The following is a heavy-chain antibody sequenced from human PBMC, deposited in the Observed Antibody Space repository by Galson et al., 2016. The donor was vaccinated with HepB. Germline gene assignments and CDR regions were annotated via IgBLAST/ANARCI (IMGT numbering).Heavy chain of an antibody. CDR1: GFTFRSYG. V-gene: IGHV3-33*01. Sequence: SLRLSCPASGFTFRSYGMHCFRQAPGKWLEWVTVIWFDGSEKYYADSVEGRFTISRDNSEKTLFLQMNSLRGDDTAVYYCARAVYSNTGGSSRYFDLWGRGTLVTVSS. D-gene: IGHD3-10*01. CDR2: IWFDGSEK. CDR3: ARAVYSNTGGSSRYFDL. J-gene: IGHJ2*01.